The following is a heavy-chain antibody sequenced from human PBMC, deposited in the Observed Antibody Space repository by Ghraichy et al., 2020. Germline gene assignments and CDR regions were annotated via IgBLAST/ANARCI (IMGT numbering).Heavy chain of an antibody. D-gene: IGHD3-10*01. CDR1: GFTFSSYS. V-gene: IGHV3-21*01. CDR2: ISSSSSYI. CDR3: ARNPSSGERPTPEYYFDY. J-gene: IGHJ4*02. Sequence: GGSLRLSCAASGFTFSSYSMNWVRQAPGKGLEWVSSISSSSSYIYYADSVKGRFTISRDNAKNSLYLQMNSLRAEDTAVYYCARNPSSGERPTPEYYFDYWGQGTLVTVSS.